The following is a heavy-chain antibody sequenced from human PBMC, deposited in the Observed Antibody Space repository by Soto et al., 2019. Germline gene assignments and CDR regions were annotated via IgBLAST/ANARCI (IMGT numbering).Heavy chain of an antibody. CDR1: GGSISSGGYY. V-gene: IGHV4-31*01. D-gene: IGHD2-21*02. CDR2: IYHSGST. J-gene: IGHJ5*02. Sequence: QVQLQESGPGLVKPSQTLSLTCTVSGGSISSGGYYWSWIRQHPGKGLEWIGYIYHSGSTYYNPSPTTPVTISVDTSKTQFSLKLSSVTAADTAVYYCASVRGGDERGYCFDPWGQGTLVTVSS. CDR3: ASVRGGDERGYCFDP.